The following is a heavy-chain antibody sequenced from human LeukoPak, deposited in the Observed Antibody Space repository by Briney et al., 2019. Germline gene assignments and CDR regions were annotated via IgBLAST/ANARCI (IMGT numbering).Heavy chain of an antibody. D-gene: IGHD2-15*01. V-gene: IGHV3-23*01. Sequence: PGRSLRLSCAASGFTFSSYAMHWVRQAPGKGLEWVSVISGSGGGSHYADSVKGRFTISRDKSMNTLYLQMDSLRGEDTAVYYCAKEGAAVMGYFDYWGQGALVIVSS. J-gene: IGHJ4*02. CDR3: AKEGAAVMGYFDY. CDR1: GFTFSSYA. CDR2: ISGSGGGS.